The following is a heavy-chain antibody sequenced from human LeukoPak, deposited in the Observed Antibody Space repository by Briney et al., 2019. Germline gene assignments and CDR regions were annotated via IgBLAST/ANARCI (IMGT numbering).Heavy chain of an antibody. D-gene: IGHD3-22*01. J-gene: IGHJ4*02. Sequence: GGSLRLSCAASEFTVSDNYMSWVRQAPGKGLEWVSVINIDGTTYNADSVKGRFTISRDNSNNTLYLQMNSLRAEDTALYYCAKDRSLTLPTFERSGYYYYWGQGTLVTVSS. CDR3: AKDRSLTLPTFERSGYYYY. CDR1: EFTVSDNY. CDR2: INIDGTT. V-gene: IGHV3-53*01.